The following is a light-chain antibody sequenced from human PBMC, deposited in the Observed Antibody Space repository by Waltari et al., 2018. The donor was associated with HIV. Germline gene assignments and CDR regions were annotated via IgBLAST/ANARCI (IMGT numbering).Light chain of an antibody. CDR3: AAWDDSLDGYV. J-gene: IGLJ1*01. Sequence: QSVLTQPPSASGTPGQRVTISCSDSSSTNQRNNFNWYQQFPGTTPKVVIYSSNQRPSGVPDRFSGARSGTSASLAISGLQSEDEAHYYCAAWDDSLDGYVFGPGTEVTVL. CDR1: SSTNQRNN. V-gene: IGLV1-44*01. CDR2: SSN.